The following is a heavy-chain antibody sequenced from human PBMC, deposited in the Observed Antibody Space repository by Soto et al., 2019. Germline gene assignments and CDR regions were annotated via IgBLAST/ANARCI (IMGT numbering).Heavy chain of an antibody. J-gene: IGHJ6*02. D-gene: IGHD2-21*02. CDR1: GGSISSYY. V-gene: IGHV4-59*12. CDR2: IYYSGST. CDR3: AREDDGGDRDYYGLDV. Sequence: SETLSLTCTVSGGSISSYYWSWIRQPPGKGLEWIGYIYYSGSTNHNPSLKSRVTISVDTSKNQFSLKLSSVTAADTAVYFCAREDDGGDRDYYGLDVWGQGTTVTVSS.